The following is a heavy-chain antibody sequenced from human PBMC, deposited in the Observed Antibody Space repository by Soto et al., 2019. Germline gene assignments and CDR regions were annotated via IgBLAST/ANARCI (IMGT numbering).Heavy chain of an antibody. CDR3: ARGIATGPLDP. J-gene: IGHJ5*02. V-gene: IGHV1-3*01. CDR2: INPNNGNT. CDR1: GYTFTRYT. Sequence: ASVKCSCNASGYTFTRYTMNWVRPAPGQMREWMGCINPNNGNTKSSHKFQDRGIITRXPXXNXXXMXLRXLTXAATAVYYCARGIATGPLDPWGQGTLVTVSS. D-gene: IGHD2-15*01.